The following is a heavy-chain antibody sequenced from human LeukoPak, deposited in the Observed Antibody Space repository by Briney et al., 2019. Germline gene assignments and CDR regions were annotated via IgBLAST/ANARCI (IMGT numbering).Heavy chain of an antibody. V-gene: IGHV3-73*01. Sequence: RRSLRPSCAPSRFTFSDCSTHWVRHASGKSLEWVGLIDKKTKNYETAYAASVRGRFTISRDDSQNTAYLQMYSLETEDTALYYCTRDAGTYNWLDPWGQGTLVTVSS. J-gene: IGHJ5*02. D-gene: IGHD1-26*01. CDR3: TRDAGTYNWLDP. CDR1: RFTFSDCS. CDR2: IDKKTKNYET.